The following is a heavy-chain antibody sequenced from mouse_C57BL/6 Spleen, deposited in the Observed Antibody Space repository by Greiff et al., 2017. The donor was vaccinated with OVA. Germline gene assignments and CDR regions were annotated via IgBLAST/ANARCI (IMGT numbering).Heavy chain of an antibody. J-gene: IGHJ3*01. CDR3: TTGAYYSNYGFAY. CDR2: IDPENGDT. D-gene: IGHD2-5*01. V-gene: IGHV14-4*01. Sequence: DVQLQESGAELVRPGASVKLSCTASGFNIKDDYMHWVKQRPEQGLEWIGWIDPENGDTEYASKFQGKATITADTSSNTAYLQLSSLTSEDTAVYYCTTGAYYSNYGFAYWGQGTLVTVSA. CDR1: GFNIKDDY.